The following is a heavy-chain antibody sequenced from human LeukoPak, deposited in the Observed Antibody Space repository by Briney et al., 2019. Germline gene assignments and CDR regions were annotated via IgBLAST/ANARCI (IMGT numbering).Heavy chain of an antibody. CDR2: IYYTGTT. J-gene: IGHJ3*02. CDR1: GGSISSYY. CDR3: ARYTVTTGGDAFDI. Sequence: PSETLSLTCTVSGGSISSYYWSWIRQPPGEGLEWIGFIYYTGTTNYNPSLKSRVTISVDTSKNQFSLMLSSVTAADTAVYYCARYTVTTGGDAFDIWGQGTMVTVSS. V-gene: IGHV4-59*08. D-gene: IGHD4-17*01.